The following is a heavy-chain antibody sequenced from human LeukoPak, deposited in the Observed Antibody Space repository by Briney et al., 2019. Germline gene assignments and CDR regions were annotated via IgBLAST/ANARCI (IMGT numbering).Heavy chain of an antibody. Sequence: SETLSLTCTVSGGPFNNFYWSWLRQSAGKGLEWIGRIYTTGSTNYNPSLKSRVTMSVDTSKNQFSLRLSSVAAADTAVYYCARGYSSGWYYVDAWGTGTTVTVSS. J-gene: IGHJ6*03. V-gene: IGHV4-4*07. CDR2: IYTTGST. CDR3: ARGYSSGWYYVDA. CDR1: GGPFNNFY. D-gene: IGHD6-19*01.